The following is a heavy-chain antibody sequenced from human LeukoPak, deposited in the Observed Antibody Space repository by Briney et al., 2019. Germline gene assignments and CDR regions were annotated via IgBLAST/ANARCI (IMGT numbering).Heavy chain of an antibody. V-gene: IGHV3-48*01. CDR3: AAYLVPTTGY. Sequence: GGSLRLSCAASGYTFSDYSMNWVRQAPGKGLEWVSYISSSGSTTYYADSVKGRFTISRDNAKNSLLLQMNSLTAEDTAFYYCAAYLVPTTGYRGQGTLVTVSS. D-gene: IGHD5-12*01. CDR1: GYTFSDYS. J-gene: IGHJ4*02. CDR2: ISSSGSTT.